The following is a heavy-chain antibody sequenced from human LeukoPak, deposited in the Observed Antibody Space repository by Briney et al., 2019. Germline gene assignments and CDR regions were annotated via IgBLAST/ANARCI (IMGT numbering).Heavy chain of an antibody. J-gene: IGHJ6*02. CDR2: MNPNSGNT. Sequence: GPTVKVSCKASGYTFTSYDINWVRQATGQGLEWMGWMNPNSGNTGYAQKFQGKVTMTRNTSISTAYMELSSLRSEDTAVYYCARGQPGSSWSRGYYYGMDVWGQGTTVTVSS. D-gene: IGHD6-13*01. CDR3: ARGQPGSSWSRGYYYGMDV. CDR1: GYTFTSYD. V-gene: IGHV1-8*01.